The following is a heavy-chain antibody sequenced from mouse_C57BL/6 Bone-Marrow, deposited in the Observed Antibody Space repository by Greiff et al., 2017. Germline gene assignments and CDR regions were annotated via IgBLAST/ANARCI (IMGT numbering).Heavy chain of an antibody. Sequence: DVMLVESGGGLVQPGGSLKLSCAASGFTFSDYYMYWVRQTPEKRLEWVAYISNGGGSTYYPDTVKGRFTISRDNAKNTLYLQMSRLKSEDTAMYYCARQRGYSWFAYWGQGTLVTVSA. CDR3: ARQRGYSWFAY. CDR2: ISNGGGST. CDR1: GFTFSDYY. V-gene: IGHV5-12*01. J-gene: IGHJ3*01. D-gene: IGHD2-3*01.